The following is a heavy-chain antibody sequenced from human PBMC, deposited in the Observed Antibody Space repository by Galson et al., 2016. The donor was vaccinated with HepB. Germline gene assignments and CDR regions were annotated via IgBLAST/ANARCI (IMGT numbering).Heavy chain of an antibody. D-gene: IGHD2-2*01. V-gene: IGHV5-51*03. CDR3: ARRYCSSTSCYYVDS. CDR1: GYTFTSHW. J-gene: IGHJ4*02. Sequence: QSGAEVKTPGESLKISCQGSGYTFTSHWIAWVRQRPGKGLEWMGIIYPGDDDTKYNPAFQGQVTISADKSISTAYLQWSGVKASDTAMYYCARRYCSSTSCYYVDSWGQGTLVTVSS. CDR2: IYPGDDDT.